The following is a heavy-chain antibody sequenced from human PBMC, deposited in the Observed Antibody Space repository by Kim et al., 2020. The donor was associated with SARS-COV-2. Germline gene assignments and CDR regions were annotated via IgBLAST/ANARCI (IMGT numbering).Heavy chain of an antibody. J-gene: IGHJ5*02. CDR1: GGSINNYY. CDR2: IYSTGST. D-gene: IGHD1-26*01. Sequence: SETLSLTCTISGGSINNYYWSWIRQPPGKGLEWVGYIYSTGSTNYNPSLKSRITISADTSKNQFSLTLRSVTAAATAVYYFGRFPPKASTTNWCDPWGQGP. CDR3: GRFPPKASTTNWCDP. V-gene: IGHV4-59*08.